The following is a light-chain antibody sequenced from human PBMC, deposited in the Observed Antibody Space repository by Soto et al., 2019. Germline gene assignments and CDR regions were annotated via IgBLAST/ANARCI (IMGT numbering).Light chain of an antibody. CDR2: GDS. Sequence: QSALAQLPSVSGAPGQRVTISCTGSRSNIGAGYDVHWYQQLPGTAPKLLIHGDSNRPSGVPDRFSGSKSGTSASLAITGLQAEDEADYYCQSYDSSLSVLYVFGTGTKVTVL. CDR3: QSYDSSLSVLYV. J-gene: IGLJ1*01. V-gene: IGLV1-40*01. CDR1: RSNIGAGYD.